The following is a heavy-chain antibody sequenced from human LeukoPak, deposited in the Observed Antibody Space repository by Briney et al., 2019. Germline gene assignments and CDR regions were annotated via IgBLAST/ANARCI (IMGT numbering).Heavy chain of an antibody. Sequence: ASVKVSCKASGYTFTGYYMHWVRQAPGQGLEWMGWINPNSGGTNYAQKFQGRVTMTRDTSISTAYMELSRLRSDDTAVYYCARLWVPAASSEGYWGQGTLVTVSS. CDR2: INPNSGGT. V-gene: IGHV1-2*02. J-gene: IGHJ4*02. D-gene: IGHD2-2*01. CDR3: ARLWVPAASSEGY. CDR1: GYTFTGYY.